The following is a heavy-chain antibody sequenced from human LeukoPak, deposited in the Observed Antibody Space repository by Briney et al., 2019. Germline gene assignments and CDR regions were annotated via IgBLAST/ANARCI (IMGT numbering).Heavy chain of an antibody. CDR1: GYSFTSYW. CDR2: IYPGDSDT. Sequence: GESPKISCKGSGYSFTSYWIGWVRQMPGKGLEWMGIIYPGDSDTTYSPSFQGQVTISADKSISTAYLQWSSLKAPDTAMYYCARRDGYCSSTSCYADYYYGMDVWGQGTTVTVSS. V-gene: IGHV5-51*01. J-gene: IGHJ6*02. CDR3: ARRDGYCSSTSCYADYYYGMDV. D-gene: IGHD2-2*01.